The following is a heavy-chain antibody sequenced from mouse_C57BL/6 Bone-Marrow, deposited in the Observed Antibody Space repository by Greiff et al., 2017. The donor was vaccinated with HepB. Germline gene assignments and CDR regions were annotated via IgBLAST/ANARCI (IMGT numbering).Heavy chain of an antibody. CDR1: GYTFTDYY. D-gene: IGHD1-1*01. V-gene: IGHV1-19*01. Sequence: EVQRVESGPVLVKPGASVKMSCKASGYTFTDYYMNWVKQSHGKSLEWIGVINPYNGGTSYNQKFKGKATLTVDKSSSTAYMELNSLTSEDSAVYYCARWGFYYYGSSDYWGQGTTLTVSS. J-gene: IGHJ2*01. CDR3: ARWGFYYYGSSDY. CDR2: INPYNGGT.